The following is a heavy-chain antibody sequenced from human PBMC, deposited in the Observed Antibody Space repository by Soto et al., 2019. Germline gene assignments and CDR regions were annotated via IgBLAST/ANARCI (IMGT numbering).Heavy chain of an antibody. CDR3: ARMGPNRYYFDY. J-gene: IGHJ4*02. Sequence: ESGPTLVNPTRTLTLTCTFSGFSLSTSGMCVSWIRQPPGKALEWLARIDWDDDKFYSTSLKTRLTISKDTSKNQVVLTLTNMDPVDTATYYCARMGPNRYYFDYWGQGTLVTVSS. CDR1: GFSLSTSGMC. CDR2: IDWDDDK. V-gene: IGHV2-70*17.